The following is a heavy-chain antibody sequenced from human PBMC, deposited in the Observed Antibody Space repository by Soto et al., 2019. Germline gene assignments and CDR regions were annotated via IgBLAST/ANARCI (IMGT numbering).Heavy chain of an antibody. CDR3: AHGEGDDSVWGSYKAPFDV. V-gene: IGHV2-5*02. CDR1: GFSLSSSGVG. D-gene: IGHD3-16*01. CDR2: IYGDDGE. Sequence: QITLKESGPTLVKPTQTLTLTCTFSGFSLSSSGVGVGWIRQPPGKALEWLALIYGDDGERYTPSLKTRLTITKDTPKNRVVLKMTNMDPGDTATYYCAHGEGDDSVWGSYKAPFDVGGKGTMVTVSS. J-gene: IGHJ3*01.